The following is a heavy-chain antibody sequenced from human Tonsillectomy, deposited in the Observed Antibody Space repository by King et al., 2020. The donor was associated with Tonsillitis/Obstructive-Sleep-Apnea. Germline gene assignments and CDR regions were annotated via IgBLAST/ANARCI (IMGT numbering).Heavy chain of an antibody. V-gene: IGHV4-34*01. D-gene: IGHD4-23*01. J-gene: IGHJ4*02. CDR2: IYHSGST. CDR1: GVSFSGFY. Sequence: VQLQQWGAGLLKPSETLSLTCAVDGVSFSGFYWSWLRQPPGKGLEWIGDIYHSGSTNYSPSLKSRVTISLDTSSHQFSLKLGSVTAADTAVYYSARGLHYGGISIGYWGQGTLVTVSS. CDR3: ARGLHYGGISIGY.